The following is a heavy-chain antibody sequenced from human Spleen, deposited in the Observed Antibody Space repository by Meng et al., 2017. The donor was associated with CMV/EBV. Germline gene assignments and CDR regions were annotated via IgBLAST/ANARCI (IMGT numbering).Heavy chain of an antibody. Sequence: LSLTCAASGFTFSSYSMNWVRQAPGKGLEWVSSISSSSSYIYYADSVKGRFTISRDNAKNSLYLQMNSLRAEDTAVYYCARDSATVNHYYYYGMDVWGQETTVTVSS. CDR3: ARDSATVNHYYYYGMDV. J-gene: IGHJ6*02. D-gene: IGHD4-17*01. CDR2: ISSSSSYI. CDR1: GFTFSSYS. V-gene: IGHV3-21*01.